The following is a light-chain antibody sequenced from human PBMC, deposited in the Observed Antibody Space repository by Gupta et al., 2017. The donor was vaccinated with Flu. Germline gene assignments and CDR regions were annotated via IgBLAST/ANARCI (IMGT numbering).Light chain of an antibody. Sequence: DIQMTQSPSSLSASVGDRVTITCRASQSISSYLNWYQQKPGKAPKLLIYAASSLQSGVPSRFSGSGSGTDFTLTISSLQPEDFATYYCQQSYSTPSAAPFGGGTKVEIK. J-gene: IGKJ4*01. CDR2: AAS. V-gene: IGKV1-39*01. CDR3: QQSYSTPSAAP. CDR1: QSISSY.